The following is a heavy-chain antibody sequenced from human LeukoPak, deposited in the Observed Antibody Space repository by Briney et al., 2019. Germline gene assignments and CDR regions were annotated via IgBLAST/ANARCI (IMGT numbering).Heavy chain of an antibody. CDR1: GFTFSRYA. CDR2: ISYDANIGSNK. J-gene: IGHJ6*02. CDR3: AREMGVPPIYYYGMDV. V-gene: IGHV3-30-3*01. Sequence: PGRSLRLSCATSGFTFSRYAMHWVRQAPGKGLEWVALISYDANIGSNKYYADSVKGLFTISRGNSKSTLYLQMNSLRAEDTAVYYCAREMGVPPIYYYGMDVWGQGTTVTVSS. D-gene: IGHD2-8*01.